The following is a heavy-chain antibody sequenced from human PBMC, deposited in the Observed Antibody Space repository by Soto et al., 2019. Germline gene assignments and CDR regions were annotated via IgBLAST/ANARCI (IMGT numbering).Heavy chain of an antibody. CDR2: IYYSGST. Sequence: QVQLQESGPGLVKPSQTLSLTCTVSGGSISSGGYYWSWIRQHPGKGLEWIGYIYYSGSTYYNPSLKSRVTISVDTSKNQFALKLSSVTAADTAVYYCARTVWTIFGVAPPDFWGQGTLVTVSS. CDR1: GGSISSGGYY. D-gene: IGHD3-3*01. J-gene: IGHJ4*02. CDR3: ARTVWTIFGVAPPDF. V-gene: IGHV4-31*03.